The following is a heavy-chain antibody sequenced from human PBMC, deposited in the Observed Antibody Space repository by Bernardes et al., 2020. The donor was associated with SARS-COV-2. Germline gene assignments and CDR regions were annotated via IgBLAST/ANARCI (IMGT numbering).Heavy chain of an antibody. Sequence: GGSLRLSCAASGFTLSSNGMHWVRQAPGKGLEWVAVISYDGSNKYYADSVKGRFTISRDNSKNTLYLQMNSLRAEDTAVYYCAKELTFTVTSDFDLWGRGTLVTVSS. J-gene: IGHJ2*01. CDR1: GFTLSSNG. D-gene: IGHD4-17*01. CDR3: AKELTFTVTSDFDL. CDR2: ISYDGSNK. V-gene: IGHV3-30*18.